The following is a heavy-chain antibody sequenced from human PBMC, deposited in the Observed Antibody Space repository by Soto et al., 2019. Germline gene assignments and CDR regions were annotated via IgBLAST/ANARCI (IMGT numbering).Heavy chain of an antibody. V-gene: IGHV3-21*01. Sequence: PGGSLRLSCAASGFTFSSYSMNWVRQAPGKGLEWVSSTSSSSSYIYYADSVKGRFTISRDNAKNSLYLQMNSLRAEDTAVYYCARDLVGVVVPAAVGLYYYYGMDVWGQGTTVTVSS. CDR2: TSSSSSYI. CDR3: ARDLVGVVVPAAVGLYYYYGMDV. J-gene: IGHJ6*02. CDR1: GFTFSSYS. D-gene: IGHD2-2*01.